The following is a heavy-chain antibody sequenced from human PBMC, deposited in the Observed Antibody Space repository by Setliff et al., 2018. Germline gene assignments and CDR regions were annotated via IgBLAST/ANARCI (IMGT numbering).Heavy chain of an antibody. Sequence: ASVKVSCKASGYTFINYDINWVRQATGQGLEWMGWMNPNSGNTGYAQKFQGRVTMTRDTSINTAYMELSSLTSDDTAVYYCVREGVDSRSSTDYRYYMDVWGKGTTVTVS. CDR3: VREGVDSRSSTDYRYYMDV. J-gene: IGHJ6*03. CDR2: MNPNSGNT. CDR1: GYTFINYD. D-gene: IGHD3-22*01. V-gene: IGHV1-8*01.